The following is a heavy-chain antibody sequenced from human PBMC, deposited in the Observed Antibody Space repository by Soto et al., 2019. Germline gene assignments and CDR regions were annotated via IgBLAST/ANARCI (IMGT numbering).Heavy chain of an antibody. V-gene: IGHV3-23*01. Sequence: GGSLRLSCVASGFSFSSYAMGWVRQAPGKGLEWVSAITSSGVTTYYADSVKGRFTISRDNSKNTVYLQMNSLRGEDTAVFFCAKVGATRNFDSWGQGTMIPVSP. CDR2: ITSSGVTT. CDR1: GFSFSSYA. CDR3: AKVGATRNFDS. D-gene: IGHD1-26*01. J-gene: IGHJ4*02.